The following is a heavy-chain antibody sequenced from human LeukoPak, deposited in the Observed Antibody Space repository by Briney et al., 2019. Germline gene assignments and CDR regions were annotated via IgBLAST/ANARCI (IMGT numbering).Heavy chain of an antibody. J-gene: IGHJ4*02. D-gene: IGHD3-9*01. CDR1: GGTFSSYA. CDR2: IIPIFGTA. V-gene: IGHV1-69*06. CDR3: ARSREPPYDILTGYIV. Sequence: EASVKVSCKASGGTFSSYAISWVRQAPGRGLEWMGGIIPIFGTANYAQKFQGRVTITADKSTSTAYMELSSLRSEDTAVYYCARSREPPYDILTGYIVWGQGTLVTVSS.